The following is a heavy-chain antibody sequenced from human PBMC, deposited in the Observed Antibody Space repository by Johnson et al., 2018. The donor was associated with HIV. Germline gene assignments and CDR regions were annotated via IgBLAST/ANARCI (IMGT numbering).Heavy chain of an antibody. CDR3: ARRADAFDI. J-gene: IGHJ3*02. CDR1: GFTFSSYA. Sequence: QVQLVESGGGLVQPGRSLRLSCAVSGFTFSSYAMHWVRQAPGEGLEWVAVISYDGSNKYYADSVKGRFTISRDNSKNTLYLQMNSLRPEDTAVYYCARRADAFDIWGQGTMVTVSS. V-gene: IGHV3-30-3*01. CDR2: ISYDGSNK.